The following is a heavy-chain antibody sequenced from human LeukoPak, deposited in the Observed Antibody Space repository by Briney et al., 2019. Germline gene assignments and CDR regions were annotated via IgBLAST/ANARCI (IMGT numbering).Heavy chain of an antibody. J-gene: IGHJ6*02. CDR2: IYYSGST. V-gene: IGHV4-59*01. Sequence: SETLSLTCTVSGGSISSYYWSWIRQPPGKGLEWIGYIYYSGSTNYNPSLKSRVTISVDTSKNQLSLKLSSVTAADTAVYYCARTNVGNPYYYGTDVWGQGTTVTVSS. D-gene: IGHD1-14*01. CDR3: ARTNVGNPYYYGTDV. CDR1: GGSISSYY.